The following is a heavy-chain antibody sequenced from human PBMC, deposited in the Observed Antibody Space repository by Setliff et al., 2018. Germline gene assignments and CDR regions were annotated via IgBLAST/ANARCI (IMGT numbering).Heavy chain of an antibody. CDR3: ARTNYYDSSTYFNWFDP. V-gene: IGHV4-59*08. D-gene: IGHD3-22*01. CDR1: GGSISHHY. J-gene: IGHJ5*02. Sequence: KASETLSLTCTVSGGSISHHYWSWIRQPPGKGLKWVGYMYNSGNTNYNPSLRRRVAISVDKSKNQFSLKLSSVTAADTAVYYCARTNYYDSSTYFNWFDPWGQGTLVTVSS. CDR2: MYNSGNT.